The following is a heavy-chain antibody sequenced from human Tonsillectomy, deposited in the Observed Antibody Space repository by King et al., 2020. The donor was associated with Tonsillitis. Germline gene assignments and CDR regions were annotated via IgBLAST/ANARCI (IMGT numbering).Heavy chain of an antibody. CDR3: ASDRGSGSSYYGMDV. Sequence: VQLVESGAEVKKPGASVKVSCKASGYTFTSYYLHWVRQAPGQGPEWMGIIDPSGGFTNYAQKFLGRVTMTRDTSTNTVYTALRGLRSEDTAVYYCASDRGSGSSYYGMDVWGRGTTVTVSS. CDR2: IDPSGGFT. V-gene: IGHV1-46*01. D-gene: IGHD3-10*01. J-gene: IGHJ6*02. CDR1: GYTFTSYY.